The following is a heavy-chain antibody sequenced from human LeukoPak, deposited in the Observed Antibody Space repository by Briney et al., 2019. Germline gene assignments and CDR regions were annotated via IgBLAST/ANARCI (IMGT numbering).Heavy chain of an antibody. CDR2: INPNSGGT. CDR3: ARDFGGAGAAFDI. V-gene: IGHV1-2*04. CDR1: GYTFTGYY. J-gene: IGHJ3*02. Sequence: ASVKVSCKASGYTFTGYYMHWVRQAPGQGLEWMGWINPNSGGTNYAQRFQGWVTMTRDTSISTAYMELSRLRSDDTAVYYCARDFGGAGAAFDIWGQGTMVTVSS. D-gene: IGHD3-10*01.